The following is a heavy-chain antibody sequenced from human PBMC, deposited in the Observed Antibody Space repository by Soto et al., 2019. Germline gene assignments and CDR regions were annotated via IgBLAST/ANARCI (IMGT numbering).Heavy chain of an antibody. Sequence: QVQLVQSGAGVKKPGSSVKVSCKASGGTFSSYAISWVRQAPGQGLEWMGGIIPIFGTANYAQKFQGRVTITADESTNTAYMELSSLRSEDTAVYYCARGGRYCSGGSCYYAFDIWGQGTMVTVSS. CDR2: IIPIFGTA. CDR3: ARGGRYCSGGSCYYAFDI. D-gene: IGHD2-15*01. CDR1: GGTFSSYA. J-gene: IGHJ3*02. V-gene: IGHV1-69*01.